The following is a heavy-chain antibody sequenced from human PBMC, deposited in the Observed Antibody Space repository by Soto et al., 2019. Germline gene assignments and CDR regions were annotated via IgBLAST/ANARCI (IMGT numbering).Heavy chain of an antibody. Sequence: PGGSPRLSCAASGFTFSSYGMHWVRQAPGKGLEWVAVISYDGSNKYYADSVKGRFTISRDNSKNTLYLQMNSLRAEDTAVYYCAKVERAYDFWSGYYYYGMDVWGQGTTVTVSS. V-gene: IGHV3-30*18. D-gene: IGHD3-3*01. J-gene: IGHJ6*02. CDR3: AKVERAYDFWSGYYYYGMDV. CDR1: GFTFSSYG. CDR2: ISYDGSNK.